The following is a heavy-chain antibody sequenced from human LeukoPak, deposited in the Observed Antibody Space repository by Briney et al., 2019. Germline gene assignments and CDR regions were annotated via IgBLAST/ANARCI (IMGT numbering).Heavy chain of an antibody. Sequence: SETLSLTCAVSGYSISSGYYWGWIRQPPGKGLEWIGSIYHSGSTYYNPSLRSRVTISVDTSKNQFSLKLSSVTAADTAVYYCARTTMVRDLILFGPSYLNWFDPWGQGTLVTVSS. CDR1: GYSISSGYY. D-gene: IGHD3-10*01. CDR2: IYHSGST. V-gene: IGHV4-38-2*01. J-gene: IGHJ5*02. CDR3: ARTTMVRDLILFGPSYLNWFDP.